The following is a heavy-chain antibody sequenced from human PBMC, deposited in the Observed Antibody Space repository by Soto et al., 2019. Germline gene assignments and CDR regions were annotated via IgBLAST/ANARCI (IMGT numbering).Heavy chain of an antibody. CDR1: GFTFSLYS. D-gene: IGHD3-10*01. CDR3: ARAVTWGLDV. J-gene: IGHJ6*02. V-gene: IGHV3-48*02. CDR2: ISRSSTGI. Sequence: EVQLVESGGGLVQPGGSLRLSCAASGFTFSLYSMSWVRQAPGKGLEWVSYISRSSTGIHYADSVKGRFTISRDDATNSIHLQMNRLRDGGTAVYSCARAVTWGLDVWGQGTTVSIAS.